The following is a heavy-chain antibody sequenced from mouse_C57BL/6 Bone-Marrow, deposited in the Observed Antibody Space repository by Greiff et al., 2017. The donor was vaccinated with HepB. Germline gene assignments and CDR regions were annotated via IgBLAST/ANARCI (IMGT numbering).Heavy chain of an antibody. V-gene: IGHV7-3*01. Sequence: EVKLMESGGGLVQPGGSLSLSCAASGFTFTDYYMSWVRQPPGKALEWLGFIRNKANGYTTEYSASVKGRFTISRDNSQSILYLQMNALRAEDSATYYCARYDYGSSFGIYWYFDVWGTGTTVTVSS. CDR2: IRNKANGYTT. CDR3: ARYDYGSSFGIYWYFDV. D-gene: IGHD1-1*01. CDR1: GFTFTDYY. J-gene: IGHJ1*03.